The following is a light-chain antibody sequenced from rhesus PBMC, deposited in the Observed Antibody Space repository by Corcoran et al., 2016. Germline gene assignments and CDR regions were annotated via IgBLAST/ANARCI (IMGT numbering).Light chain of an antibody. Sequence: DIQMTQSPSSLSASVGDTVTITCRASQSISSWLDWYQQKPGKAPKLLIYKASNLQSGVPSRFSGSGSGTDVTFTSSSLQPEDCATYYCLQYSSSPFTFGPGTKLDI. CDR2: KAS. CDR3: LQYSSSPFT. J-gene: IGKJ3*01. V-gene: IGKV1-22*01. CDR1: QSISSW.